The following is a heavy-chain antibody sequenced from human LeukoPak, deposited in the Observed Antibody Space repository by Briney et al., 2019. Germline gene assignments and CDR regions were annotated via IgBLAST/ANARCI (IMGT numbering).Heavy chain of an antibody. CDR2: INWNGGST. CDR1: GFTFDDYV. Sequence: GGSLRLSCAASGFTFDDYVMRWVRQAPGKGLEWVSGINWNGGSTGYADSVKGRFSISRDNAKNSLYLQMNSLRAEDTALYYCARARNLVVYYYMDVWGKGTTVTVSS. V-gene: IGHV3-20*04. J-gene: IGHJ6*03. CDR3: ARARNLVVYYYMDV.